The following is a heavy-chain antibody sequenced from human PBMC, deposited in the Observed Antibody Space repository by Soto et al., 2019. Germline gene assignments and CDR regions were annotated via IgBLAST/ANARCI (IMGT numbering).Heavy chain of an antibody. J-gene: IGHJ5*02. CDR2: IIPIFGTA. D-gene: IGHD2-15*01. V-gene: IGHV1-69*13. CDR1: GGTFSSYA. Sequence: ASVKVSCKASGGTFSSYAISWVRQAPGQGLEWMGGIIPIFGTANYAQKFQGRVTITADESTSTAYMELSSLRSEDTAVYYCARYCSGGSCYVRQGFDPWGQGTLVTVSS. CDR3: ARYCSGGSCYVRQGFDP.